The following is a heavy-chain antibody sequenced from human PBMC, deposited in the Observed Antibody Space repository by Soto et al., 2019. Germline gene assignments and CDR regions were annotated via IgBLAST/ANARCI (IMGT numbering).Heavy chain of an antibody. Sequence: QVQLQESGPGLVKPSETLSLTCTVSGGSISSYYWSWIRQPPGKGLEWIGYIYYSGSTNYNPSLKSRVTISVDTSKNQFSLKLSSVTAADTAVYYCARDRGSHFDYWGQGTLVTVSS. J-gene: IGHJ4*02. CDR1: GGSISSYY. CDR3: ARDRGSHFDY. V-gene: IGHV4-59*01. CDR2: IYYSGST.